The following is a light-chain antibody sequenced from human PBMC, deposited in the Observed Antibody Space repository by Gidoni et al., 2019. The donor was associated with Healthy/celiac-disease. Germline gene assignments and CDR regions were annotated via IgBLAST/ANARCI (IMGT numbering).Light chain of an antibody. J-gene: IGKJ4*01. Sequence: IVLTQSPGTLSLSPGHRATLSCRASQSVSSSYLAWYQQKPGQAPRLLIYGASSGSGTDFTLTLSRLEPEDFAVYYCQQYGSSPLTFXGXTKVEIK. V-gene: IGKV3-20*01. CDR2: GAS. CDR1: QSVSSSY. CDR3: QQYGSSPLT.